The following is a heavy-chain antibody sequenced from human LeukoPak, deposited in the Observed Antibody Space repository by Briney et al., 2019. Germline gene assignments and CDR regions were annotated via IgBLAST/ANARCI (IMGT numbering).Heavy chain of an antibody. J-gene: IGHJ4*02. CDR1: GFIVSSNY. D-gene: IGHD4-17*01. CDR2: IHGSGNT. CDR3: ARATDGDYVPY. V-gene: IGHV3-66*03. Sequence: GGSLRLSCAASGFIVSSNYMTWVREAPGKGLEWVSVIHGSGNTYYADSVKGRFTISRDNAKNSLYLQMNSLRAEDTAVYYCARATDGDYVPYWGQGTLVTVSS.